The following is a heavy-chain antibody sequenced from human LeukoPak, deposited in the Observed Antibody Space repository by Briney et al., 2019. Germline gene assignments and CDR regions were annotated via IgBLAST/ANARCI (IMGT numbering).Heavy chain of an antibody. CDR2: INHSGST. CDR1: GGSISSFY. V-gene: IGHV4-34*01. CDR3: ARGSDVVVPAAPGGSYYYYMDV. Sequence: SETLSLTCTVSGGSISSFYWSWIRQPPGKGLEWIGEINHSGSTNYNPSLKSRVTISVDTSKNQFSMKLSSVTAADTAVYYCARGSDVVVPAAPGGSYYYYMDVWGKGTTVTVSS. J-gene: IGHJ6*03. D-gene: IGHD2-2*01.